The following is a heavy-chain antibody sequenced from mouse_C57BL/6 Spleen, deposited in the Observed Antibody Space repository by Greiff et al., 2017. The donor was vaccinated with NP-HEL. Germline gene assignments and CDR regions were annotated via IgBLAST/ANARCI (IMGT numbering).Heavy chain of an antibody. D-gene: IGHD2-1*01. V-gene: IGHV1-26*01. J-gene: IGHJ4*01. CDR2: INPNNGGT. Sequence: EVQLQQSGPELVKPGASVKISCKASGYTFTDYYMNWVKQSHGKSLEWIGDINPNNGGTSYNQKFKGKATLTVDKSSSTAYMELRSLTSDDSAVYYCARRNYGKKGAMDYWGQGTSVTVSS. CDR1: GYTFTDYY. CDR3: ARRNYGKKGAMDY.